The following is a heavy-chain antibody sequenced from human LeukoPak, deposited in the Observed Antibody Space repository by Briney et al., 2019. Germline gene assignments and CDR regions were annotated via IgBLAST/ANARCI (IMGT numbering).Heavy chain of an antibody. CDR1: GFTFSSST. CDR2: MVVGSGNT. CDR3: AADGPADLFDGSEDPPRDAFEI. V-gene: IGHV1-58*02. J-gene: IGHJ3*02. D-gene: IGHD3-22*01. Sequence: ASVKVSCKASGFTFSSSTMQWVRQARGQRLEWIGWMVVGSGNTNYAQKFQERVTISRDMSTSTAYMELSSLTSEDTAVFYCAADGPADLFDGSEDPPRDAFEIWGQGTMVTVSS.